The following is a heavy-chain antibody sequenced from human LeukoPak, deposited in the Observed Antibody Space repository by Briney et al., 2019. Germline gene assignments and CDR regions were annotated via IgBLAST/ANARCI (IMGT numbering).Heavy chain of an antibody. CDR1: GFTFSSYS. Sequence: GGSLRLSCAASGFTFSSYSMNWVRQAPGKGPEWVSSISSSSSYIYYADSVKGRFTISRDNAKNSLYLQMNSLRAEDTAVYYCARDLRAGRHQYYFDYWGQGTLVTVSS. V-gene: IGHV3-21*01. CDR3: ARDLRAGRHQYYFDY. CDR2: ISSSSSYI. J-gene: IGHJ4*02.